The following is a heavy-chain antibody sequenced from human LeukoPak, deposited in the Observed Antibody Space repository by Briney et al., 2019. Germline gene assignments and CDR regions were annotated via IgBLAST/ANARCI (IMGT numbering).Heavy chain of an antibody. CDR2: IYSSGST. D-gene: IGHD6-13*01. J-gene: IGHJ4*02. CDR1: GGSINSYY. V-gene: IGHV4-4*07. Sequence: PSETLSLTCTVSGGSINSYYWSWIRQPAGKRLEWIGRIYSSGSTNYNPSLKSRVTMSVDMSKNQFSLKLSSVTAADTAVYYCARELGDGSSWYPDYWGQGTLVTVSS. CDR3: ARELGDGSSWYPDY.